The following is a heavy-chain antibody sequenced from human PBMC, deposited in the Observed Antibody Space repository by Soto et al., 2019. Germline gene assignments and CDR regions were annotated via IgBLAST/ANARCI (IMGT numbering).Heavy chain of an antibody. CDR3: ARDRGSGSYYPT. CDR1: GASMSSGVYS. V-gene: IGHV4-30-2*01. D-gene: IGHD3-10*01. J-gene: IGHJ5*02. CDR2: MYDTGST. Sequence: QLQLQESGSGLVKPSQTLSLTCTVSGASMSSGVYSWSWIRQPPGKVLEWIGYMYDTGSTYYNPSLQPRFTISVDMSKNHFSLNLASVTAADTAVYYCARDRGSGSYYPTWGQGILVTVSS.